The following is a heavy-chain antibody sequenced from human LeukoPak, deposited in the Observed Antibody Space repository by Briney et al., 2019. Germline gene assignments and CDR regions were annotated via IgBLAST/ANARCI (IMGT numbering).Heavy chain of an antibody. D-gene: IGHD6-19*01. CDR1: GYTFTNYG. CDR3: ARGGYSSGWYYFDY. Sequence: ASVKVSCKASGYTFTNYGISWVRQAPGQGLEWMGWISGYNGNTNYAQKVQGRVTMTTDTSTSTAYMELRNLRSDDTAVYYCARGGYSSGWYYFDYWGQGTLVTVSS. J-gene: IGHJ4*02. CDR2: ISGYNGNT. V-gene: IGHV1-18*01.